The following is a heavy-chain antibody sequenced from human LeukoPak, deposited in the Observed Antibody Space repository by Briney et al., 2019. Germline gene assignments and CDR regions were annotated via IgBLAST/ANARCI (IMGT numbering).Heavy chain of an antibody. CDR3: AKLYYYDSSGYSH. J-gene: IGHJ4*02. V-gene: IGHV3-23*01. Sequence: GGSLRLSCAASGFTFSSYAMRWVRQAPGKGLEWVSAISGSGGSTYYADSVKGRFTISRDNSKNTLYLQMNSLRAEDTAVYYCAKLYYYDSSGYSHWGQGTLVTVSS. D-gene: IGHD3-22*01. CDR2: ISGSGGST. CDR1: GFTFSSYA.